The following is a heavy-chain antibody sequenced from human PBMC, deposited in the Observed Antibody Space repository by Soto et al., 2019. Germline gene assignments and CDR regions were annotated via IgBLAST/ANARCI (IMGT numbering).Heavy chain of an antibody. Sequence: SVKVSCKASGGTFSSYTISWVRQAPGQGLEWMGRIIPILGIANYAQKFQGRVTITADKSTSTAYMELSSLRSEDTAVYYCARAEDSGNFDIWGQGTMVTVSS. V-gene: IGHV1-69*02. D-gene: IGHD1-26*01. CDR1: GGTFSSYT. CDR2: IIPILGIA. J-gene: IGHJ3*02. CDR3: ARAEDSGNFDI.